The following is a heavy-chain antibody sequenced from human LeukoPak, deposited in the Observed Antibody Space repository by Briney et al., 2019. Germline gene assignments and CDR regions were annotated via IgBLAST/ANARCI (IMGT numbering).Heavy chain of an antibody. CDR3: AKQLGYCSDGSCYFPY. Sequence: GGSQRLSCAASGFTFSSSAMSWVRQAPGKGLEWVSAISNNGGYTYYADSVQGRFTISRDNSKSTLCLQMNSLRAEDTAVYYCAKQLGYCSDGSCYFPYWGQGTLVTVSS. CDR2: ISNNGGYT. V-gene: IGHV3-23*01. D-gene: IGHD2-15*01. J-gene: IGHJ4*02. CDR1: GFTFSSSA.